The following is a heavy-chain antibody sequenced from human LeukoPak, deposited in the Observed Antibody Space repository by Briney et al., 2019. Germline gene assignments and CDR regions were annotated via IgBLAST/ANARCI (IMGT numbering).Heavy chain of an antibody. CDR2: IAWNGGKG. Sequence: GGSLRLSCSASGFTFDDYAMFWVRQAPGKGLEWVSGIAWNGGKGGYADSVKGRFNISRDNASNTIYLQMNSLRADDTALYYCTKAARSTVPTGMDVWGQGTTVIVSS. CDR3: TKAARSTVPTGMDV. D-gene: IGHD5/OR15-5a*01. CDR1: GFTFDDYA. J-gene: IGHJ6*02. V-gene: IGHV3-9*01.